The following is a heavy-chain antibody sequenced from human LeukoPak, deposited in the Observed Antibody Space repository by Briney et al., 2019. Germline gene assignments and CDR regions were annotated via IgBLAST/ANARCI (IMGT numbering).Heavy chain of an antibody. D-gene: IGHD3-3*01. Sequence: PSETLSLTCAVYGGSFSGYYWSWIRQPPGKGLEWIGEINHSGSTNYNPSLKSRVTISVDTSKNQFSLKLSSVTAADTAVYYCARGVGYYDFWSGYRRGFWFDPWGQGTLVTVSS. V-gene: IGHV4-34*01. CDR1: GGSFSGYY. CDR2: INHSGST. J-gene: IGHJ5*02. CDR3: ARGVGYYDFWSGYRRGFWFDP.